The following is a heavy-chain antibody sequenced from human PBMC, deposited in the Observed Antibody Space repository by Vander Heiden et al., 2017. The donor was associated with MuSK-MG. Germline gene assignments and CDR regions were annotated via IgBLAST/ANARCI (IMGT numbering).Heavy chain of an antibody. CDR1: GFTFSSYG. Sequence: QVQLVESGGGVVQPGRSLRLSCAASGFTFSSYGMHWVRQAPGKGLEWVAVISYDGSNKYYADSVKGRFTISRDNSKNTLYLQMNSLRAEDPAVYYCAAGVGMGAPTGDVGAFDIWGQGTMVTVSS. CDR3: AAGVGMGAPTGDVGAFDI. D-gene: IGHD1-26*01. J-gene: IGHJ3*02. CDR2: ISYDGSNK. V-gene: IGHV3-30*03.